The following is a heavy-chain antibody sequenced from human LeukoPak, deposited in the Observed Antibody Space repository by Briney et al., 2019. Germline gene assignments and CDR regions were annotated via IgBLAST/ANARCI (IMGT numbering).Heavy chain of an antibody. CDR3: ARLHPHSYYFDY. D-gene: IGHD1-26*01. J-gene: IGHJ4*02. CDR1: GGSISSSSYY. V-gene: IGHV4-39*07. Sequence: SETLSLTCTVSGGSISSSSYYWGWIRQPPGKGLEWIGSIYYSGTTYYNPSLKSRVTISVDTSKNQFSLKLSSVTAADTAVYYCARLHPHSYYFDYWGQGTLVTVSS. CDR2: IYYSGTT.